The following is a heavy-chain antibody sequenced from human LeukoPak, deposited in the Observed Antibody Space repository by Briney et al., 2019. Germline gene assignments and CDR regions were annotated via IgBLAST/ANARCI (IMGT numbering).Heavy chain of an antibody. CDR3: ARATSYGGNFIYYYYMDV. D-gene: IGHD4-23*01. CDR1: GFTFSSYW. J-gene: IGHJ6*03. V-gene: IGHV3-74*01. CDR2: INSDGSRT. Sequence: GGSLRLSCAASGFTFSSYWMHWVRQAPGKGLVWVSRINSDGSRTSYADSVKGRFTISRDNAKNSLYLQMNSLRAEDTAVYYCARATSYGGNFIYYYYMDVWGKGTTVTVSS.